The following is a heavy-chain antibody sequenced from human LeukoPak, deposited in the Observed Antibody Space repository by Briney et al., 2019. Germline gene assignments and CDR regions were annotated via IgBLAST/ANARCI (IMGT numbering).Heavy chain of an antibody. D-gene: IGHD3-22*01. V-gene: IGHV1-18*01. CDR1: GYTFTRYG. CDR3: ATNYYDSSGYYSIDY. Sequence: ASVKVSCKASGYTFTRYGISWVRQAPGQGLEWMGWINTYNGNTDYAQKLQGRVTMTTDTPTSTAYMELRSLRSDDTALYYCATNYYDSSGYYSIDYWGQGTLVTVSS. CDR2: INTYNGNT. J-gene: IGHJ4*02.